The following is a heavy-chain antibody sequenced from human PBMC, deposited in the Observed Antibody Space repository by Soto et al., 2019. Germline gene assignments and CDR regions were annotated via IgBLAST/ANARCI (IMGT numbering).Heavy chain of an antibody. V-gene: IGHV3-7*01. CDR1: GFTFSSYW. CDR3: ARVKRWGITMIAVVIGGMDV. CDR2: IKQDGSEK. D-gene: IGHD3-22*01. Sequence: PGGSLRLSCAASGFTFSSYWMSWVRQAPGKGLEWVANIKQDGSEKYYVDSVKGRFTISRDNAKNSLYLQMNSLRAEDTAVYYCARVKRWGITMIAVVIGGMDVWGQGTTVTVSS. J-gene: IGHJ6*02.